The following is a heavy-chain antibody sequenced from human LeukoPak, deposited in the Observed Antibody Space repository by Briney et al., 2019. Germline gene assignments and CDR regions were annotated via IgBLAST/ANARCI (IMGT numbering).Heavy chain of an antibody. CDR2: ISYDGSHK. D-gene: IGHD3-10*01. J-gene: IGHJ6*03. CDR3: AKGALLYYYGSGSYYSPPRHYFMDV. Sequence: GGSLRLSCAAPGFIFSSYDMHWVRQAPGKGLEWVALISYDGSHKYDADSVKGRFTISRDNSKNKLYLQMNSLRAEDTAVYYCAKGALLYYYGSGSYYSPPRHYFMDVWGKGTTVTVSS. CDR1: GFIFSSYD. V-gene: IGHV3-30*18.